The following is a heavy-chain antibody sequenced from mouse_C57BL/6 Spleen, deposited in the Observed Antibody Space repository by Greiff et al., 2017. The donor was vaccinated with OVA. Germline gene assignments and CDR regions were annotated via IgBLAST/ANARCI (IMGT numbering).Heavy chain of an antibody. V-gene: IGHV6-6*01. CDR1: GFTFSDAW. J-gene: IGHJ2*01. CDR2: IRNKANNHAT. Sequence: EVHLVESGGGLVQPGGSMKLSCAASGFTFSDAWMDWVRQSPEKGLEWVAEIRNKANNHATYYAESVKGRFTISRDDSKSSVYLQMNSLRAEDTGIYYCTRRFGLGQYYFDYWGQGTTLTVSS. CDR3: TRRFGLGQYYFDY. D-gene: IGHD4-1*01.